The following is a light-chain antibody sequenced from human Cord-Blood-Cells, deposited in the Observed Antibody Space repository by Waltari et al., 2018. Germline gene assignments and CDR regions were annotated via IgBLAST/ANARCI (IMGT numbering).Light chain of an antibody. CDR2: AAS. Sequence: DIQMTQSPSSLSAYVGDRVNITCRASQSISSYLNWYQQKPGKAPKLLIYAASSLQSWVPSTFSGSGSWTDFTLTISNLQPEDFATYDCQQSYSTPLTFGGGTKVEIK. CDR3: QQSYSTPLT. V-gene: IGKV1-39*01. J-gene: IGKJ4*01. CDR1: QSISSY.